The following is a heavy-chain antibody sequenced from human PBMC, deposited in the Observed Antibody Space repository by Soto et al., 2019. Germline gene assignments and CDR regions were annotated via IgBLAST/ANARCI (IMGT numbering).Heavy chain of an antibody. CDR1: GYTFTSYY. J-gene: IGHJ6*02. Sequence: ASVKVSCKASGYTFTSYYMHWVRQAPGQGLEWMGIINPSGGSTSYAQKFQGRVTMTRDTSTSTVYMELSSLRSEDTAVYYCAGPSSSSHYYYYSGMDVWGQGTTVTVSS. CDR3: AGPSSSSHYYYYSGMDV. V-gene: IGHV1-46*01. D-gene: IGHD6-6*01. CDR2: INPSGGST.